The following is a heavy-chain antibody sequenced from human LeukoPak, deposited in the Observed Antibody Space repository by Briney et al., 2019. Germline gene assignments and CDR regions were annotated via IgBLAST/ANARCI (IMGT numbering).Heavy chain of an antibody. D-gene: IGHD6-13*01. J-gene: IGHJ4*02. Sequence: PGRSLRLSCAASGFTFDDYAMHWVRQAPGKGLEWVSGISWNSGSIGYADSVKGRFTISRDNAKNSLYLQMNSLRAEDTALYYCVKAPTRYSSSSFWGQGTLVTVSS. CDR2: ISWNSGSI. CDR3: VKAPTRYSSSSF. V-gene: IGHV3-9*01. CDR1: GFTFDDYA.